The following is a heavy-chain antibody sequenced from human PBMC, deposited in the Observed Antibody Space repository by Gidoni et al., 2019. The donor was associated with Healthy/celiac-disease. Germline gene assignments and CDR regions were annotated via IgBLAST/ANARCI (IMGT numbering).Heavy chain of an antibody. V-gene: IGHV4-39*01. D-gene: IGHD3-22*01. Sequence: QLQLQESGPGLVKPSETLSLTCTVSGGSISSSRYYWGWIRQPPGKGLEWIGSIYYSGSTYYNPSLKSRVTISVDTSKNQFSLKLSSVTAADTAVYYCARHSKSMIVVGWFDPWGQGTLVTVSS. J-gene: IGHJ5*02. CDR2: IYYSGST. CDR3: ARHSKSMIVVGWFDP. CDR1: GGSISSSRYY.